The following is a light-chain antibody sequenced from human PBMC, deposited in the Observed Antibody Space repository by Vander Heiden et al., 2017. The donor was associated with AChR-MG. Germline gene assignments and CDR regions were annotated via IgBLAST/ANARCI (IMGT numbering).Light chain of an antibody. CDR2: RIS. J-gene: IGKJ3*01. V-gene: IGKV2-30*01. CDR1: QSLESRDANTF. Sequence: EVVLTQSPLSLPATLGQPASISCRSSQSLESRDANTFLNWFQQRPGQSPRRLIFRISNRDSGVPDRFSGSGSGTNFTLKISRVEAEDVGVYYCMQGTHWPPMFTFGHGTTVDIK. CDR3: MQGTHWPPMFT.